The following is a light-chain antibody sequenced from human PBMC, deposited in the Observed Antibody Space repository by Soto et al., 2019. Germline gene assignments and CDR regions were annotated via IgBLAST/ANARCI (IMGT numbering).Light chain of an antibody. J-gene: IGLJ1*01. CDR2: DDS. CDR1: NIGSDT. V-gene: IGLV3-21*02. Sequence: SYELTQPPSVSVAPGETARITCGRNNIGSDTVHWYQQKPGQAPVVVVYDDSERPSGTPERISDSNSGDTATLTIRRVEAGDEADYYCLVWDSIGDNYVFGSGTKV. CDR3: LVWDSIGDNYV.